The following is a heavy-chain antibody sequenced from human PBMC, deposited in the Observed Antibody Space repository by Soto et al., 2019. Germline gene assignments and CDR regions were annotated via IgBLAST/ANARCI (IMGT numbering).Heavy chain of an antibody. V-gene: IGHV4-34*01. Sequence: QVQLQQWGAGLLKPSETLSLTCAVYGGSFSGYYWSWIRQPPGKGLEWIGEINHSGSTNYNPSLRGRVTMSVDTSKHQFSLKLSSVPAADAAVYYCARGGGVDWGQGTLVTVSS. D-gene: IGHD2-15*01. CDR3: ARGGGVD. J-gene: IGHJ4*02. CDR2: INHSGST. CDR1: GGSFSGYY.